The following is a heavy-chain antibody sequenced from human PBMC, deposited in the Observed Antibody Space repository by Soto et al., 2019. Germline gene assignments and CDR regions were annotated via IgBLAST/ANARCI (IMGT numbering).Heavy chain of an antibody. J-gene: IGHJ4*02. D-gene: IGHD3-10*01. V-gene: IGHV3-23*01. CDR1: GFTFSDCA. CDR3: AKRGGFAAYYFDS. CDR2: VSGAGGDT. Sequence: VQLLESGGGLVQPGGSLRLSCAASGFTFSDCAMSWVRQAPGKGLEWVSTVSGAGGDTYDADSVKGRFTISRDNSRDTLYLQMNSLRAEDTAVYYCAKRGGFAAYYFDSWGQGALVTVSS.